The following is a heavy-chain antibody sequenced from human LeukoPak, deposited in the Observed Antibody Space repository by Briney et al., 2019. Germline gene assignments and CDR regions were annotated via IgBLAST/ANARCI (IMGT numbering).Heavy chain of an antibody. D-gene: IGHD3-10*01. CDR2: ISWNSGSI. CDR1: GFTFDDYA. CDR3: AKDKTVRGFTAFDI. J-gene: IGHJ3*02. Sequence: PGGSLRLSCAASGFTFDDYAMHWVRQAPGKGLEWVSGISWNSGSIGYADSVKGRFTISRDNAKNSLYLQMNSLRAEDMALYYCAKDKTVRGFTAFDIWGQGTMVTVSS. V-gene: IGHV3-9*03.